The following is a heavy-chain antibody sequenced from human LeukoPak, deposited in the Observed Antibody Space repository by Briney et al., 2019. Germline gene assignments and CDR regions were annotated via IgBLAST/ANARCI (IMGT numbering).Heavy chain of an antibody. D-gene: IGHD3-9*01. CDR1: GFTFSSYA. CDR2: ISGSGGST. V-gene: IGHV3-23*01. CDR3: AKVRVTGYSSFDS. Sequence: GGSLRLSCAASGFTFSSYAMSWVRQAPGKGLEWVSGISGSGGSTYYADSVKGRLTISRDNSKNTLYLQMNSLRAEDTAVYYCAKVRVTGYSSFDSWGQGTLVTVSS. J-gene: IGHJ4*02.